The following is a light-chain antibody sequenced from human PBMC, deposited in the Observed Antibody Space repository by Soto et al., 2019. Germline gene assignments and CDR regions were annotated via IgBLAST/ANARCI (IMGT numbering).Light chain of an antibody. CDR3: QQYWALPVT. Sequence: VLTQSQGTLSLSPGEGATLSCSASKSVRGSSFAWYQQKPGQAPRLLIYRVSSRATGIPDRFSGSGSGTDFTRTISRLEPADFEVNYSQQYWALPVTFGPGTTVDIK. CDR1: KSVRGSS. V-gene: IGKV3-20*01. J-gene: IGKJ3*01. CDR2: RVS.